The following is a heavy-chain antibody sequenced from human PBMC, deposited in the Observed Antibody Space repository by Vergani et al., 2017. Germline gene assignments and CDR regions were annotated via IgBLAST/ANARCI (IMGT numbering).Heavy chain of an antibody. J-gene: IGHJ3*01. V-gene: IGHV2-5*01. CDR2: VYWNDDE. D-gene: IGHD3-9*01. CDR1: GFSLTTGVEG. CDR3: VHRLGYFDWDGAFDV. Sequence: QITLRESGPTLVKPTQTLTLTCTFSGFSLTTGVEGVGWIRQPPGRALEWLAFVYWNDDERYSPSLKSRVTITKDTSKNEVILTMATMDPVDTATYYCVHRLGYFDWDGAFDVWGPGTMVTVSS.